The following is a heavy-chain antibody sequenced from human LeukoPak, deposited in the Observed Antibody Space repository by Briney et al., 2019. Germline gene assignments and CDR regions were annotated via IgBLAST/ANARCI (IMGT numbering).Heavy chain of an antibody. V-gene: IGHV4-38-2*02. CDR1: GYSISSGYY. D-gene: IGHD4-17*01. Sequence: SETLSLTCTVSGYSISSGYYWGWIRQPPGKGLEWIGSIYHSGSTYYNPSLKSRVTISVDTSKNQFSLKLSSVTAADTAVYYCARESLGTVTTSDYWGQGTLVTVSS. J-gene: IGHJ4*02. CDR2: IYHSGST. CDR3: ARESLGTVTTSDY.